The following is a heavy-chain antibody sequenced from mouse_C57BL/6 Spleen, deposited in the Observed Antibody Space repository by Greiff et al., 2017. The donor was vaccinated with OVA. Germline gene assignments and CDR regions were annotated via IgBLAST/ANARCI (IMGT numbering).Heavy chain of an antibody. V-gene: IGHV14-2*01. D-gene: IGHD2-4*01. CDR1: GFNIKDYY. CDR2: IDPEDGET. J-gene: IGHJ2*01. CDR3: ARMGGMGYDYDKDDY. Sequence: VQLKESGAELVKPGASVKLSCTASGFNIKDYYMHWVKQRTEQGLEWIGRIDPEDGETKYAPKFQGKATITADTSSNTAYLQLSSLTSEDTAVYYCARMGGMGYDYDKDDYWGQGTTLTVSS.